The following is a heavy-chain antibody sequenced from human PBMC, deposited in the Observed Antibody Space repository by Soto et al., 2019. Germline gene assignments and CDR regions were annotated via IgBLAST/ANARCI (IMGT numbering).Heavy chain of an antibody. D-gene: IGHD4-17*01. Sequence: PGESLKISCQGSGYSFTSYWIGWVRQMPGKGLEWMGFIYPGDSDTRYSPSFQGQVTISADKSISTAYLQWSSLKASDTAMYYCARHHKPVDGDYVYYYYGMDVWGQGTTVTVSS. CDR2: IYPGDSDT. J-gene: IGHJ6*02. CDR3: ARHHKPVDGDYVYYYYGMDV. V-gene: IGHV5-51*01. CDR1: GYSFTSYW.